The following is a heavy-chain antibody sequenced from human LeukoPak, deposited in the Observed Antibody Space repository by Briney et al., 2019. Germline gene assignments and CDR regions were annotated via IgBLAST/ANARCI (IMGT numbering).Heavy chain of an antibody. D-gene: IGHD5-24*01. CDR3: ARVLTDGYNDPTRYYFDY. Sequence: SETLSLTCAVYGGSFSGYYWSWIRQPPGKGLEWIGEINHSGSTNYNPSLKSRVTISVDTSKNQFSLKLSSVTAADTAVYYCARVLTDGYNDPTRYYFDYWGQGTLVTVSS. CDR2: INHSGST. V-gene: IGHV4-34*01. CDR1: GGSFSGYY. J-gene: IGHJ4*02.